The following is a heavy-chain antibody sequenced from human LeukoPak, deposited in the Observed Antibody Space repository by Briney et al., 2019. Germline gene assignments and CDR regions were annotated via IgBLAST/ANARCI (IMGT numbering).Heavy chain of an antibody. CDR2: IYHSGIT. CDR1: GYSIRSGYY. D-gene: IGHD6-19*01. Sequence: MPSETLSLTCTVSGYSIRSGYYWGWIRQPPRKGLEWIGSIYHSGITYYNPSLKSRVTISVDTSKNQFSLKLSSVTAADTAVYYCARGPSRSSGWGARYYYMDVWGKGTTVTVSS. V-gene: IGHV4-38-2*02. J-gene: IGHJ6*03. CDR3: ARGPSRSSGWGARYYYMDV.